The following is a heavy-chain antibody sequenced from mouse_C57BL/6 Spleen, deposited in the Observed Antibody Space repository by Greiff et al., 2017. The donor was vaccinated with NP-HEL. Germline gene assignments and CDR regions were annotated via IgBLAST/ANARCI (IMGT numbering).Heavy chain of an antibody. CDR2: IYPGSGST. D-gene: IGHD1-1*01. Sequence: QVQLQQPGAELVKPGASVKMSCKASGYTFTSYWITWVKQRPGQGLEWIGDIYPGSGSTNYNEKFKSKATLTVDTSSSTDYMQLSSLTSEDSAVYYCALTSITTVVAFDCWGQGTTLTVSS. CDR3: ALTSITTVVAFDC. CDR1: GYTFTSYW. V-gene: IGHV1-55*01. J-gene: IGHJ2*01.